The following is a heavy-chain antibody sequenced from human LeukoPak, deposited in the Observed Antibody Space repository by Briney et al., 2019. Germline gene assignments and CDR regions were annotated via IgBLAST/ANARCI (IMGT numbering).Heavy chain of an antibody. CDR3: ARDLDSGYDGPYYGMDV. CDR1: GFTFSSYW. D-gene: IGHD5-12*01. Sequence: GGSLRLSCAASGFTFSSYWMHWVRQAPGKGLVWVSSISSSSSYIYYADSVKGRFTISRDNAKNSLYLQMNSLRAEDTAVYYCARDLDSGYDGPYYGMDVWGQGTTVTVSS. J-gene: IGHJ6*02. V-gene: IGHV3-21*01. CDR2: ISSSSSYI.